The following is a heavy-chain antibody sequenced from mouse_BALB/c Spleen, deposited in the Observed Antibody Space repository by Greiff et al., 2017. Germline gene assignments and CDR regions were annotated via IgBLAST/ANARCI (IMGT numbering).Heavy chain of an antibody. V-gene: IGHV5-6-5*01. CDR2: ISSGGST. J-gene: IGHJ4*01. CDR1: GFTFSSYA. D-gene: IGHD2-10*01. Sequence: EVMLVESGGGLVKPGGSLKLSCAASGFTFSSYAMSWVRQTPEKRLEWVASISSGGSTYYPDSVKGRFTISRDNARNILYLQMSSLRSEDTAMYYCARSYYGNYDYAMDYWGQGTSVTVSS. CDR3: ARSYYGNYDYAMDY.